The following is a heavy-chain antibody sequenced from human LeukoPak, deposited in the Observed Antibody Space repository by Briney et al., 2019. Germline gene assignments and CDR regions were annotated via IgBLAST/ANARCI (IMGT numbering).Heavy chain of an antibody. CDR2: IIPILGIA. V-gene: IGHV1-69*04. D-gene: IGHD3-3*01. CDR3: AIGSGYYSFDY. J-gene: IGHJ4*02. CDR1: GGTFSSYA. Sequence: GASVKVSCKASGGTFSSYAISWVRRAPGQGLEWMGRIIPILGIANYAQKFQGRVTITADKSTSTAYMELSSLRSEDTAVYYCAIGSGYYSFDYWGQGTLVTVSS.